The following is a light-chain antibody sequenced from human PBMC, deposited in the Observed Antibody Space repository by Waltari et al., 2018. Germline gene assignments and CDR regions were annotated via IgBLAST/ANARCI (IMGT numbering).Light chain of an antibody. J-gene: IGLJ2*01. V-gene: IGLV3-10*01. CDR3: YSTDSSANDRV. Sequence: SYELTQPPSVSVSPGQTARITCSGAALPKKYYYWYQQKSGQAPVVVMYEDSKRPSGIPERFSGSSSGTMATLTISGAQVEDEADYYCYSTDSSANDRVFGGGTKLTVL. CDR1: ALPKKY. CDR2: EDS.